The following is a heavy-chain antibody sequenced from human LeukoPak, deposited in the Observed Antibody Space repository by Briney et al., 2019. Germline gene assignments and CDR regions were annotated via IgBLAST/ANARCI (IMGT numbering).Heavy chain of an antibody. Sequence: WASVKVSCKASGYIFTGYYMHWVRQAPGQGLGWMGWINPNSGDTNYAQKFQGRVTMTRDTSISTAYMELSRLRSDDTAVYYCARVRYRLAETYIDYWGQGALVTVSS. CDR3: ARVRYRLAETYIDY. V-gene: IGHV1-2*02. D-gene: IGHD3-16*01. CDR1: GYIFTGYY. CDR2: INPNSGDT. J-gene: IGHJ4*02.